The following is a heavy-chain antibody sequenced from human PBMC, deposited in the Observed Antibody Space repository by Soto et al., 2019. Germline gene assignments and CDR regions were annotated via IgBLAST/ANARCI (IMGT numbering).Heavy chain of an antibody. V-gene: IGHV1-69*08. J-gene: IGHJ4*02. CDR3: ARDLGWEHDY. CDR1: GGTFSSYT. Sequence: QVQLVQSGAEVKKPGSSVKVSCKASGGTFSSYTISWVRQAPGQGLEWMGRIIPILGIANYAQKFQGRVTITADKAPSTGYMELSSLRSEDTAVYYCARDLGWEHDYWGQGTLVTVSS. CDR2: IIPILGIA. D-gene: IGHD1-26*01.